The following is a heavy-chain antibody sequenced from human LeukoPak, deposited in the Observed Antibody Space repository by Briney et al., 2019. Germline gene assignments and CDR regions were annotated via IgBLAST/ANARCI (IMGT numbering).Heavy chain of an antibody. J-gene: IGHJ6*02. Sequence: ASVKVSCKASGYTFTGYYMHWVRQAPGQGLEWMGWINPNSGGTNYAQKFQGRVTMTRDTSTSTAYMELSRLRSDDTAVYYCARAPQYSSSWSSMDVWGQGTTVTVSS. CDR3: ARAPQYSSSWSSMDV. D-gene: IGHD6-13*01. CDR1: GYTFTGYY. CDR2: INPNSGGT. V-gene: IGHV1-2*02.